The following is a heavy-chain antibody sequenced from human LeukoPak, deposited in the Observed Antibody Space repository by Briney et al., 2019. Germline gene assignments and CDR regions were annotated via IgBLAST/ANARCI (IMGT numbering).Heavy chain of an antibody. V-gene: IGHV1-3*01. D-gene: IGHD3-10*01. Sequence: ASVKVSCKASGYTFTSYAMHWVRQAPGQRPEWMGWINAGNGNTKYSQKFQGRVTITRDTSASTAYMELSSLRSEDTAVYYCARGEGTYGLLWFGELLGYWGQGTLVTVSS. CDR2: INAGNGNT. CDR1: GYTFTSYA. J-gene: IGHJ4*02. CDR3: ARGEGTYGLLWFGELLGY.